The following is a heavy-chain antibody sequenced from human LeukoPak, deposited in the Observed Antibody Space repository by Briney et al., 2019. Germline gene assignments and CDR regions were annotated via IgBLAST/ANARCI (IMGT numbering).Heavy chain of an antibody. CDR1: GGSFSGYY. CDR2: INHGGST. V-gene: IGHV4-34*01. J-gene: IGHJ6*02. D-gene: IGHD3-10*01. Sequence: PSETLSLTCAVYGGSFSGYYWSWIRQPPGKGLEWIGEINHGGSTNYNPSLKSRVTISVDTSKNQFSLKLSSVTAADTAVYYCARASMVRGVGYYYYGMDVWGQGTTVTVSS. CDR3: ARASMVRGVGYYYYGMDV.